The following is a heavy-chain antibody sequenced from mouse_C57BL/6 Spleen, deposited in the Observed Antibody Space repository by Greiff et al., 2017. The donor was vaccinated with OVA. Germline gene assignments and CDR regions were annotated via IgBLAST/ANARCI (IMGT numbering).Heavy chain of an antibody. J-gene: IGHJ4*01. Sequence: VHVKQSGPELVKPGASVKISCKASGYSFTDYNMNWVKQSNGKSLEWIGVINPNYGTTSYNQKFKGKATLTVDQSSSTAYMQLNSLTSEDSAVYYCARITTVVARDAMDYWGQGTSVTVSS. V-gene: IGHV1-39*01. CDR3: ARITTVVARDAMDY. CDR2: INPNYGTT. CDR1: GYSFTDYN. D-gene: IGHD1-1*01.